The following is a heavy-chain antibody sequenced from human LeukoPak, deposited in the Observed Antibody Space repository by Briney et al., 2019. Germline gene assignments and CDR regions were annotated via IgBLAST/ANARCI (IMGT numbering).Heavy chain of an antibody. CDR3: AKKGQADDGGKPD. V-gene: IGHV3-23*01. CDR2: IDRGVGST. Sequence: GGSLRLSCAASGFTFSIYDLSWVRQAPGKGLECVSAIDRGVGSTYYADSVKGRFTISRDNSKNTLYLQMNNLRVDDTAVYYCAKKGQADDGGKPDWGQGTLVTVSS. J-gene: IGHJ4*02. CDR1: GFTFSIYD.